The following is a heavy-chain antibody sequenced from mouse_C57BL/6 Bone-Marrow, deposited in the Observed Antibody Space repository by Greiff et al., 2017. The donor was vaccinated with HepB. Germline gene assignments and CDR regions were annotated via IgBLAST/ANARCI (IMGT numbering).Heavy chain of an antibody. Sequence: QVQLQQSGAELVRPGTSVKVSCKASGYAFTNYLIEWVKQRPGQGLEWIGVINPGSGGTNYNEKFKGKATLTADKSSSTAYMQLSSLTSEDSAVYFCSRSSLVFDYWGQGTTLTVSS. CDR1: GYAFTNYL. V-gene: IGHV1-54*01. CDR2: INPGSGGT. J-gene: IGHJ2*01. CDR3: SRSSLVFDY.